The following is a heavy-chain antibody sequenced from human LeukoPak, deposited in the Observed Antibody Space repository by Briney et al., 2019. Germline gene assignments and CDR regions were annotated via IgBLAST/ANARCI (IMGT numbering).Heavy chain of an antibody. Sequence: SGTLSLTCAVSGGSISSRDWRSWVRQPPGKGLEWIGEIYHSGSTNYNPSLKSRVTISVDKSKNQFSLKLSSVTAADTAVYYCARPINSSSWLGIDYWGQGTLVTVSS. J-gene: IGHJ4*02. CDR1: GGSISSRDW. D-gene: IGHD6-13*01. CDR3: ARPINSSSWLGIDY. V-gene: IGHV4-4*02. CDR2: IYHSGST.